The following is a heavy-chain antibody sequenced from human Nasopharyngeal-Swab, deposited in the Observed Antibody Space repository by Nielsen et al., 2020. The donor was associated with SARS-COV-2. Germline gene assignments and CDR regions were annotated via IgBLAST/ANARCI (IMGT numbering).Heavy chain of an antibody. Sequence: GESLKISCAASGLTFSSNSMNWVRQAPGKGLEWVSYISSSSSTIYYADSVKGRFTISRDNAKNSLYLQMDSLGDEDTAVYYCARAPWGGYDFWSGYSGAGLYGMDVWGQGTTVTVSS. J-gene: IGHJ6*02. D-gene: IGHD3-3*01. CDR1: GLTFSSNS. CDR2: ISSSSSTI. V-gene: IGHV3-48*02. CDR3: ARAPWGGYDFWSGYSGAGLYGMDV.